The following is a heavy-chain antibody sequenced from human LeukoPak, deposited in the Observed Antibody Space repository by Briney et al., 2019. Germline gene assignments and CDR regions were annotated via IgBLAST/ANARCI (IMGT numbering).Heavy chain of an antibody. CDR1: GFTFSSYG. CDR2: IWYDGSNK. Sequence: GGSLRLSCAASGFTFSSYGVHWVRQAPGKGLEWVAVIWYDGSNKYYADSVKGRFTISRDNSKNTLYLQMNSLRAEDTAVYYCARGPAFFYDSSGYYYDYWGQGTLVTVSS. D-gene: IGHD3-22*01. J-gene: IGHJ4*02. CDR3: ARGPAFFYDSSGYYYDY. V-gene: IGHV3-33*01.